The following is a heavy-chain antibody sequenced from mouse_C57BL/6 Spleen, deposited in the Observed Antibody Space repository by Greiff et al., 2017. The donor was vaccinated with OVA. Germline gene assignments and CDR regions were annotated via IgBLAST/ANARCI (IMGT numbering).Heavy chain of an antibody. D-gene: IGHD2-3*01. CDR3: ARHDGYSDAMDY. CDR2: INSDGGST. CDR1: EYEFPSHD. J-gene: IGHJ4*01. Sequence: EVQLVESGGGLVQPGESLKLSCESNEYEFPSHDMSWVRKTPEKRLELVAAINSDGGSTYYPDTMERRFIISRDNTKKTLCLQKSSLRSEDTAAYYCARHDGYSDAMDYWGQGTSVTVSS. V-gene: IGHV5-2*01.